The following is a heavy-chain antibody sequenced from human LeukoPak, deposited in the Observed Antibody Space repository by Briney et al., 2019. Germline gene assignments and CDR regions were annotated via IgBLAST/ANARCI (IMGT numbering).Heavy chain of an antibody. Sequence: PSETLSLTCTVSGGSISSYYWSWIRQPPGKGLEWIGYIYCSGSTNYNPSLKSRVTISVDTSKNQFSLKLSSVTAADTAVYYCARHGYSYGYGYWGQGTLVTVSS. CDR3: ARHGYSYGYGY. D-gene: IGHD5-18*01. CDR1: GGSISSYY. J-gene: IGHJ4*02. CDR2: IYCSGST. V-gene: IGHV4-59*08.